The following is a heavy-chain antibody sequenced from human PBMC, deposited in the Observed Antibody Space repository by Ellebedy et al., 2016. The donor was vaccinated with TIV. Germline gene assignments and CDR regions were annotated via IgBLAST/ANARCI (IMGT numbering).Heavy chain of an antibody. CDR2: ISSSSIYI. D-gene: IGHD6-19*01. Sequence: PGGSLRLSCAASGFTFSSYSMNWVRQAPGKGLEWVSSISSSSIYIYYADSVKGRFTISRDNAKNSLYLQMNSLRAEDTAVYYCARDRRSIAVAVPSDWGQGTLVTVSS. V-gene: IGHV3-21*01. CDR3: ARDRRSIAVAVPSD. J-gene: IGHJ4*02. CDR1: GFTFSSYS.